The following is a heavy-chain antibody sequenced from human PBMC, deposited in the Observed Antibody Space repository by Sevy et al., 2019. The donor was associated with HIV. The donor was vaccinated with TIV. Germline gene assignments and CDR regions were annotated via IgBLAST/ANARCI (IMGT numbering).Heavy chain of an antibody. Sequence: GETLKISCAISGFTVNDKYIIWVRQAPGKGLEWVPVIFSSGATYYADSAKGRFTISRDNSKNTVDLQMNSVRAEDTAVYYCVSLFLSYRSGWSYFDYWGQGTLVTVSS. J-gene: IGHJ4*02. CDR1: GFTVNDKY. V-gene: IGHV3-66*02. CDR2: IFSSGAT. CDR3: VSLFLSYRSGWSYFDY. D-gene: IGHD6-19*01.